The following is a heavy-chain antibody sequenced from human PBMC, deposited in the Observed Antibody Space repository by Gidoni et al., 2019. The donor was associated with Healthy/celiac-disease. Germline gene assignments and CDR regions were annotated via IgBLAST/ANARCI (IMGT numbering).Heavy chain of an antibody. J-gene: IGHJ4*02. CDR2: ISSCSSYI. CDR1: GFTFSSYS. Sequence: EVQLLESGGGLVKPGGSLRLSCAASGFTFSSYSMNWVRQAPGKGLEWVSSISSCSSYIYYADSVKGRFTISRDNAKNSLYLQMNSLRAEDTAVYYCARDTKAEMAYDYWGQGTLVTVSS. D-gene: IGHD2-8*01. V-gene: IGHV3-21*01. CDR3: ARDTKAEMAYDY.